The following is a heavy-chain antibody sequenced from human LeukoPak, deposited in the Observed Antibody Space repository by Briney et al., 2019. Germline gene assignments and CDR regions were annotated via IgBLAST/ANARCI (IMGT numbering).Heavy chain of an antibody. CDR2: IKSKTDGGTT. Sequence: GGSLRLSCAASGSTFSSHWMMWVRQAPGKGLEWVGRIKSKTDGGTTDYAAPVKGRFTISRDDSKNTLYLQMNSLKTEDTAVYYCTTGEDVVVPAAMFVWGQGTLVTVSS. D-gene: IGHD2-2*01. CDR1: GSTFSSHW. V-gene: IGHV3-15*01. J-gene: IGHJ4*02. CDR3: TTGEDVVVPAAMFV.